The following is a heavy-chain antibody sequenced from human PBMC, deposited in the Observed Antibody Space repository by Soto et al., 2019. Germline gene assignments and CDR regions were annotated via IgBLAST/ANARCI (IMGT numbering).Heavy chain of an antibody. CDR1: GGTFSSYA. CDR2: IIPIFGTA. D-gene: IGHD3-9*01. J-gene: IGHJ4*02. CDR3: ASPYDILTGYSPEGY. V-gene: IGHV1-69*13. Sequence: ASVKVSCKASGGTFSSYAISWVRQAPGQGLEWMGGIIPIFGTANYAQKFQGRVTITADESTSTAYMELSSLRSEDTAVYYCASPYDILTGYSPEGYWGQGTLVTVSS.